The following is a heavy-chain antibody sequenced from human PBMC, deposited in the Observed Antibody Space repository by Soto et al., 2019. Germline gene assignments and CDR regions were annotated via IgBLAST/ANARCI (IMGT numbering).Heavy chain of an antibody. CDR2: ISGYNGNT. Sequence: QVQLVQSGAEVKKPGASVKVSCKASGYTFMSYGISWVRQAPGQGLEWMGWISGYNGNTNYAQKLQGRVTMTTDTSTTTAYMELRSLRSDDTAVYYCASNTVEWFGDLLNYYYYHLDVWGQGTTVTGSS. D-gene: IGHD3-10*01. CDR3: ASNTVEWFGDLLNYYYYHLDV. V-gene: IGHV1-18*01. J-gene: IGHJ6*03. CDR1: GYTFMSYG.